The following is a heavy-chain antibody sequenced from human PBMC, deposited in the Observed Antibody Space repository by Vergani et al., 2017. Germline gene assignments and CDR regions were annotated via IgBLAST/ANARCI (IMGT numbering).Heavy chain of an antibody. CDR1: GGSMSGYY. D-gene: IGHD3-10*01. CDR2: MYHSGST. Sequence: QVRLQESGPGLVKPSETLSLTCSVSGGSMSGYYWSWIRQPPGKELEWIVYMYHSGSTNYNPSLETRVTISGDTSKNQFSLKLNSVTAADTAVYYCGRVADFYGLGSRRLDLWGQGILVTVSS. V-gene: IGHV4-59*01. J-gene: IGHJ5*02. CDR3: GRVADFYGLGSRRLDL.